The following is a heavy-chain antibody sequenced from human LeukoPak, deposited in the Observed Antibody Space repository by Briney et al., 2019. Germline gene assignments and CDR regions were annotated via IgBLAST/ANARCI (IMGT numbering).Heavy chain of an antibody. Sequence: APVKVSCKASGYTFTSYDINWVRQAPGQGLEWMGWMNPNRGNTAYAQKFQGGVTMTRNTSISTAHMEMTRLTPEEPAVYYCAIGQVLAAAGTGSSAYGGQGTLVTVSS. V-gene: IGHV1-8*01. D-gene: IGHD6-13*01. CDR2: MNPNRGNT. CDR3: AIGQVLAAAGTGSSAY. CDR1: GYTFTSYD. J-gene: IGHJ4*02.